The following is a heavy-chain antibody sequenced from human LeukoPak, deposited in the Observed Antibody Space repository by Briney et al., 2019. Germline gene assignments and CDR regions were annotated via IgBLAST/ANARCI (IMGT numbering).Heavy chain of an antibody. Sequence: GGSLRLSCAASGFTFSSYSMTWVRQAPGKGLEWVSYISSSSSTIYYADSVKGRFTISRDNAKNSLYLQMNSLRAEDTAVYYCARDKYGTVVTGTGDAFDIWGQGTMVTVSS. J-gene: IGHJ3*02. CDR3: ARDKYGTVVTGTGDAFDI. CDR1: GFTFSSYS. V-gene: IGHV3-48*01. CDR2: ISSSSSTI. D-gene: IGHD1-14*01.